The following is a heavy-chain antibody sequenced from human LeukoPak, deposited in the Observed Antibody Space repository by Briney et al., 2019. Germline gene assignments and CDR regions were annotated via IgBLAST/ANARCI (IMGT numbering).Heavy chain of an antibody. CDR2: INHSGST. CDR1: GGSFSGYY. CDR3: ARGQYCGGDCYLNWFDP. D-gene: IGHD2-21*02. V-gene: IGHV4-34*01. J-gene: IGHJ5*02. Sequence: SETLSLTCAVYGGSFSGYYWSWIRQPPGKGLEWIGEINHSGSTNYNPSLKSRVTISVDTSKNQFSLKLSSVTAADTAVYYCARGQYCGGDCYLNWFDPWGQGTLVTVSS.